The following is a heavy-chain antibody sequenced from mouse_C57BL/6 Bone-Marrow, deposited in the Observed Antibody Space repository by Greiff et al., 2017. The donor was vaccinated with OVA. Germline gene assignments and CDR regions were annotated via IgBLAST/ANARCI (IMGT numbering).Heavy chain of an antibody. CDR1: GFTFSSYA. D-gene: IGHD1-1*01. Sequence: DVHLVGSGGGLVKPGGSLKLSCAASGFTFSSYAMSWVRQTPEKRLEWVATISDGGSYTYYPDNVKGRFTISRDNAKNNLYLQMSHLKSEDTAMYYCARLTTVVAIYAMDYWGQGTSVTVSS. V-gene: IGHV5-4*01. CDR2: ISDGGSYT. CDR3: ARLTTVVAIYAMDY. J-gene: IGHJ4*01.